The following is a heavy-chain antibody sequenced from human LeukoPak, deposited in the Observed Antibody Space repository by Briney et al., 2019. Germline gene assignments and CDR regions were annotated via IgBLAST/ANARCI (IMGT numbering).Heavy chain of an antibody. CDR1: GGSISGYY. CDR2: IYYSGTT. D-gene: IGHD4-23*01. V-gene: IGHV4-59*01. Sequence: SETLSLTCTVSGGSISGYYWSWIRQPPGKGLEWIGYIYYSGTTNYNPSLKSRVTISVDTSKNQFSLKLTSVTAADTAMYYCARDYGGKFDYWGQGTLVTVSS. CDR3: ARDYGGKFDY. J-gene: IGHJ4*02.